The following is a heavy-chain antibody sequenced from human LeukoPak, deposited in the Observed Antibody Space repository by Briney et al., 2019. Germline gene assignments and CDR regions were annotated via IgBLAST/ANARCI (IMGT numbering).Heavy chain of an antibody. CDR3: ASIAVAGMAQGY. CDR2: IIPILGIA. D-gene: IGHD6-19*01. J-gene: IGHJ4*02. Sequence: ASVKVSCKASGGTFSSYTISWVRQAPGQGLEWMGRIIPILGIANYAQKFQGRVTITADKSTSTAYMELSSLRSEDTAVYYCASIAVAGMAQGYWGQGTLVTVSS. V-gene: IGHV1-69*02. CDR1: GGTFSSYT.